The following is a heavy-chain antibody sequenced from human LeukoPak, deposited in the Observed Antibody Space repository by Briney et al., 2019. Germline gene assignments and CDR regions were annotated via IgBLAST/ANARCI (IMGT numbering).Heavy chain of an antibody. Sequence: SETLSLTCTVSGGSISSYYWSWIRQPPGKGLEWIGYIYYSGSTNYNPSLKSRVTISVDTSKNQFSLKLSSVTAADTAMYYCARRLSSIATSAANDYWGQGTLVTVSS. D-gene: IGHD2-15*01. CDR2: IYYSGST. J-gene: IGHJ4*02. CDR3: ARRLSSIATSAANDY. V-gene: IGHV4-59*08. CDR1: GGSISSYY.